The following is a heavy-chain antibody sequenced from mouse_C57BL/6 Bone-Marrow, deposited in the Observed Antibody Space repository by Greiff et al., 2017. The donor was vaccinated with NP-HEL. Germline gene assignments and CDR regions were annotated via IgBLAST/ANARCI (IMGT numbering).Heavy chain of an antibody. J-gene: IGHJ3*01. CDR2: IDPENGDT. V-gene: IGHV14-4*01. D-gene: IGHD2-4*01. CDR3: TTLYDYDRGAWFAY. Sequence: VQLQQSGAELVRPGASVKLSCTASGFNIKDDYMHWVKQRPEQGLEWIGWIDPENGDTEYASKFQGKATITADTSSNTAYLQLSSLTSEDTAVYYCTTLYDYDRGAWFAYGGQGTLVTVSA. CDR1: GFNIKDDY.